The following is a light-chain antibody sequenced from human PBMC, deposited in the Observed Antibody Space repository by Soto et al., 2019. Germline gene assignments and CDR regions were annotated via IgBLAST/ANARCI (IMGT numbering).Light chain of an antibody. J-gene: IGLJ2*01. CDR2: DVS. CDR3: CSYAGRYTLL. V-gene: IGLV2-11*01. CDR1: SSDIGAYNY. Sequence: QSALTQPRSVSGAPGPSVTISCTGTSSDIGAYNYVSWFQQHPGKAPKLRMSDVSTRPSGVPDRFSGSKSGTTASLTISGLPGEDEADYYCCSYAGRYTLLFGGGTKLTVL.